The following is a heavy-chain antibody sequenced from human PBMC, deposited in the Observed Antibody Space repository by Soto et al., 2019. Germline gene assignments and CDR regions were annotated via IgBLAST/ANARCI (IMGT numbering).Heavy chain of an antibody. CDR3: ARVTGKYYGSSGYCDY. D-gene: IGHD3-22*01. CDR1: GCTFSSYA. CDR2: IIPIFGTA. Sequence: QVQLVQSGAEVKKPGSSVKVSCKASGCTFSSYAIRWVRQAHGKGLEWMGGIIPIFGTANYAQKFQGRVTITGDQSTNTAYMELSSMRSEDTGVYYCARVTGKYYGSSGYCDYWGQGTLGTVS. J-gene: IGHJ4*02. V-gene: IGHV1-69*01.